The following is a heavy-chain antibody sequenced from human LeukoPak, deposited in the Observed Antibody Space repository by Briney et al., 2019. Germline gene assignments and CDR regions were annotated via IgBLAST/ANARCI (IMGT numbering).Heavy chain of an antibody. Sequence: SETLSLTCTVSGGSISSGGYYGSWIRQHPGKGLEWIGYIYYSGSTYYNPSLKSRVTISVDTSKNQFSLKLSSVTAADTAVYYCAREVVIRRFFDYWGQGTLVTVSS. J-gene: IGHJ4*02. CDR3: AREVVIRRFFDY. D-gene: IGHD3-22*01. CDR1: GGSISSGGYY. CDR2: IYYSGST. V-gene: IGHV4-31*03.